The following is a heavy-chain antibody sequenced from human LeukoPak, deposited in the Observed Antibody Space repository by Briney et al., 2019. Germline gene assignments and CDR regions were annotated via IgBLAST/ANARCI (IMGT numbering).Heavy chain of an antibody. CDR3: ARVRPRGVTFDY. J-gene: IGHJ4*02. Sequence: ASVKVSCKASGYTFTNYYIHWVRQAPGQGLEWVGIINPSDSTTSYALKFQGRVTMTRDTSTSTVYMELKSLKSEDTAVYHCARVRPRGVTFDYWGQGTLVTVSS. CDR1: GYTFTNYY. CDR2: INPSDSTT. D-gene: IGHD3-10*01. V-gene: IGHV1-46*01.